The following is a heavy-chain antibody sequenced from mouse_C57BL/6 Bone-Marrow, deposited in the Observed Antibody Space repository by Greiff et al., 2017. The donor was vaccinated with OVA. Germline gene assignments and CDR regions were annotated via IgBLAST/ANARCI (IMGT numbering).Heavy chain of an antibody. J-gene: IGHJ1*03. D-gene: IGHD1-1*01. CDR2: IRSKSNNYAT. Sequence: EVKLVESGGGLVQPKGSLKLSCAASGFSFNTYAMNWVRQAPGKGLEWVARIRSKSNNYATYYADSVKDRFTISRDDSESMLYLQMNNLKTEDTAMYYCVREHYGGWYFDVWGTGTTVTVSS. CDR1: GFSFNTYA. CDR3: VREHYGGWYFDV. V-gene: IGHV10-1*01.